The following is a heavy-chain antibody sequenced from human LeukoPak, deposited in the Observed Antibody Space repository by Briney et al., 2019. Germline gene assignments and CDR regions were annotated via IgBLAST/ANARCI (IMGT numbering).Heavy chain of an antibody. D-gene: IGHD3-22*01. J-gene: IGHJ4*02. V-gene: IGHV3-9*01. Sequence: GGSLRLSCAASGFTFDDYAMHWVRQAPGKGLEWVSGIGWNSRSIGYADSVKGRFTISRDNAKNSLYLQMNSLRAEDTALYYCAKGLYYDSTRNYYCDYWGQGTLVTVSS. CDR3: AKGLYYDSTRNYYCDY. CDR2: IGWNSRSI. CDR1: GFTFDDYA.